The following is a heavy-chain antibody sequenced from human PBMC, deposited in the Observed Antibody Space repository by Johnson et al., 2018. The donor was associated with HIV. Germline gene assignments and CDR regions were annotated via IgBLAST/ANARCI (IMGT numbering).Heavy chain of an antibody. CDR1: GFIFDDYG. Sequence: VQLVESGGGVVRPGGSQRLSCAASGFIFDDYGMNWVRQAPGKGLEWVAGINWNGGRTDYADSVTGRFTISRDNSKNTLYLQMNSLRAEDTAVYYCAKRVPSKQLVDAFDIWGQGTMVTVSS. CDR3: AKRVPSKQLVDAFDI. J-gene: IGHJ3*02. D-gene: IGHD6-6*01. CDR2: INWNGGRT. V-gene: IGHV3-20*04.